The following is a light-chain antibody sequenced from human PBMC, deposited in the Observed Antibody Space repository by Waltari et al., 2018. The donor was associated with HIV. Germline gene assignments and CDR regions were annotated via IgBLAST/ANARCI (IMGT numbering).Light chain of an antibody. CDR2: GNS. CDR3: QSYDSSLGGLYV. J-gene: IGLJ1*01. Sequence: QSVLTQPPSVSGAPGQRVTISFTGSSSNIGAGYDVHWYQQLPGTAPKLLIYGNSNRPSGVPDRFSGSKSGTSASLAITGLQAEDEADYYCQSYDSSLGGLYVFGTGTKVTVL. CDR1: SSNIGAGYD. V-gene: IGLV1-40*01.